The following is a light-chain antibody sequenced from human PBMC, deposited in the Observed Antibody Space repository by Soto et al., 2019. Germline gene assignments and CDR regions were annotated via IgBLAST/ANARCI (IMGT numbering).Light chain of an antibody. CDR1: SSDVGSNDF. CDR2: EAS. J-gene: IGLJ1*01. CDR3: CSYGGGSSYV. V-gene: IGLV2-23*01. Sequence: QSALTQPASVSGSPGQSITISCTGTSSDVGSNDFVSWYQQYPAKAPKLVIYEASKRPLGISDRFSGSKSDNTASLTISGLQAEDEADYYCCSYGGGSSYVFGSGTKLTVL.